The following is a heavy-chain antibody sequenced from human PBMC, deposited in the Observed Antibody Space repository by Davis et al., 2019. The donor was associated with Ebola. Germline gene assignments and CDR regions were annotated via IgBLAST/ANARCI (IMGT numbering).Heavy chain of an antibody. CDR1: GGSVSSGSYY. CDR2: IYYSGST. D-gene: IGHD3-3*01. Sequence: PSETLSLTCTVSGGSVSSGSYYWSWIRQPPGKGLEWIGYIYYSGSTNYNPSLKSRVTISVDTSKNQFSLKLSSVTAADTAVYYCARLWSGYHDYYGMDVWGQGTTVTVSS. J-gene: IGHJ6*02. V-gene: IGHV4-61*01. CDR3: ARLWSGYHDYYGMDV.